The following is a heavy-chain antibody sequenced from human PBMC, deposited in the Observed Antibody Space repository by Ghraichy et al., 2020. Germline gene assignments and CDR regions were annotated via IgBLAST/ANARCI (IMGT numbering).Heavy chain of an antibody. Sequence: GGSLRLSCGASGFTFSAYSINWVRQAPGKGLEWVAYISSTSKSNYYADSVKGRFTISRDNAKNFLYLQMDSLRDEDTAVYYCARVAPRTYCGGDCYSDAFDIWGQGTMVTVSS. D-gene: IGHD2-21*02. CDR3: ARVAPRTYCGGDCYSDAFDI. CDR1: GFTFSAYS. J-gene: IGHJ3*02. CDR2: ISSTSKSN. V-gene: IGHV3-48*02.